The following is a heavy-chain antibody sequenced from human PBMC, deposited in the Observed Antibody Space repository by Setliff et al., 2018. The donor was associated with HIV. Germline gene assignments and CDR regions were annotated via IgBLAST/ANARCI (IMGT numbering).Heavy chain of an antibody. CDR3: ARARGLLPYYYLDV. Sequence: PSETLSLTCTVSGGSIINNFWNWIRQSPGKGLEWIGYVFYNGDTAYNPSLKSRLTISVDTSKSQFSLKLSSVTAADTAVYYCARARGLLPYYYLDVWGKGTTVTVSS. CDR1: GGSIINNF. J-gene: IGHJ6*03. CDR2: VFYNGDT. D-gene: IGHD3-10*01. V-gene: IGHV4-59*12.